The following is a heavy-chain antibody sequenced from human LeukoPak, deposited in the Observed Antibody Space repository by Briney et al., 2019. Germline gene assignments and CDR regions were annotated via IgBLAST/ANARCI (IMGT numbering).Heavy chain of an antibody. Sequence: PSETLSLTXAVSGYSISSGYYWGWIRQPPGKGLEWIGSIYHSGSTYYNPSLKSRVTISVDTSKNQFSLKLSSVTAADTAVYYCARQDIVVVPAAPKSGGEDFDIWGQGTMVTVSS. J-gene: IGHJ3*02. V-gene: IGHV4-38-2*01. CDR1: GYSISSGYY. CDR2: IYHSGST. CDR3: ARQDIVVVPAAPKSGGEDFDI. D-gene: IGHD2-2*01.